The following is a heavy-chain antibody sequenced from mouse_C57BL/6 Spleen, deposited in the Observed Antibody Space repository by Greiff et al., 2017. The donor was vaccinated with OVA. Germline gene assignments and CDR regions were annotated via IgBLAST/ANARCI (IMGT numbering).Heavy chain of an antibody. Sequence: EVQLQESGPELVKPGASVKIPCKASGYTFTDYNMDWVKQSHGKSLEWIGDINPNNGGTIYNQKFKGKATLTVDKSSSTAYMELRSLTSEDTAVYYCARSSYYGSSNFDYWGQGTTLTVSS. CDR3: ARSSYYGSSNFDY. V-gene: IGHV1-18*01. J-gene: IGHJ2*01. CDR2: INPNNGGT. CDR1: GYTFTDYN. D-gene: IGHD1-1*01.